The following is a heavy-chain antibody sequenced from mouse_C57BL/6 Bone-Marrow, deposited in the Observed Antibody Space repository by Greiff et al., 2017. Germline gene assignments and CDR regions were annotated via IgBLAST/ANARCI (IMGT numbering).Heavy chain of an antibody. V-gene: IGHV1-80*01. CDR1: GYAFSSYW. CDR3: ARRKGLRRYYFDY. Sequence: VQRVESGAELVKPGASVKISCKASGYAFSSYWMNWVKQRPGKGLEWIGQIYPGDGDTNYNGKFKGKATLTADKSSSTAYMQLSSLTSEDSAVYFCARRKGLRRYYFDYWGQGTTLTVSS. J-gene: IGHJ2*01. D-gene: IGHD2-4*01. CDR2: IYPGDGDT.